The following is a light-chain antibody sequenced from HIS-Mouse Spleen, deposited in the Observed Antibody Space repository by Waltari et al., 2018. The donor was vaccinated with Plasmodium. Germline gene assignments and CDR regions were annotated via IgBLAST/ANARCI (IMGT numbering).Light chain of an antibody. Sequence: EIVLTQSPANLSLSPGERATLSCRASQSVSSYLAWYQQKPGQAPQLLIYAASNRATFLPSRFLLRWSFPRFTLTLICLGPEDFAVYYCQQRSNWPLTFGGGTKVEIK. CDR2: AAS. CDR3: QQRSNWPLT. CDR1: QSVSSY. V-gene: IGKV3-11*01. J-gene: IGKJ4*01.